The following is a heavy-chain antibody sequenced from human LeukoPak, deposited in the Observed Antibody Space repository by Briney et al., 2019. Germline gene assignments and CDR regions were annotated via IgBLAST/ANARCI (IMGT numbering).Heavy chain of an antibody. D-gene: IGHD3-22*01. V-gene: IGHV1-2*02. CDR3: ARGRITMIVVVTNDAFDI. J-gene: IGHJ3*02. Sequence: GASVKVSCKASGYTFTGYYMHWVRQAPGQGLGWMGWINPNSGGTNYAQKFQGRVTMTRDTSISTAYMELSRLRSDDTAVYYCARGRITMIVVVTNDAFDIWGQGTMVTVSS. CDR1: GYTFTGYY. CDR2: INPNSGGT.